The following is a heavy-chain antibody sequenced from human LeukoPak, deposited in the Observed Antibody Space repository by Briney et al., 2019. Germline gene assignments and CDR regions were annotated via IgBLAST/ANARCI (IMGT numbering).Heavy chain of an antibody. V-gene: IGHV3-21*01. D-gene: IGHD6-13*01. J-gene: IGHJ4*02. CDR2: ITSSNNYI. CDR3: ARSIAAAGTPFDY. Sequence: GGSLRLSCAASGFTFSSYAMHWVRQAPGKGLEWVSSITSSNNYIYYADSMKGRFTISRDNSKNTLYLQMNSPRAEDTAVYYCARSIAAAGTPFDYWGQGTLVTVSS. CDR1: GFTFSSYA.